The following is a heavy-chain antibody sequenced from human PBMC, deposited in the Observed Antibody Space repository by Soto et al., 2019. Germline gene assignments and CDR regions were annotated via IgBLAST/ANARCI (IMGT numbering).Heavy chain of an antibody. CDR3: AIGSLGTKGADH. CDR1: GDTFNSYV. V-gene: IGHV1-69*17. D-gene: IGHD3-16*01. J-gene: IGHJ4*02. Sequence: QVQLVQSGAEVKRPGSSVKVSCESSGDTFNSYVISWVRQAPGQGLEWMGGIIPIIGVTHYAQKFQGRVTISALSSTGTAYMELTTLGLEHTALYYCAIGSLGTKGADHWGQGARVIVSS. CDR2: IIPIIGVT.